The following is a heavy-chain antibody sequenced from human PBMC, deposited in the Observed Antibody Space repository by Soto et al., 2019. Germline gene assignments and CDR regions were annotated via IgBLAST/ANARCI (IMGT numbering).Heavy chain of an antibody. CDR1: GFTFSSYG. J-gene: IGHJ5*02. V-gene: IGHV3-33*01. Sequence: QVQLVESGGGVVQPGRSLRLSCAASGFTFSSYGMPWVRQAPGKGLEWVAVIWYDGSNKYYADSVKGRFTISRDNSKNTLYLQMNSLRAEDTAVYYCARDALAYYDGSGSYDWFDPWGQGALVTVSS. CDR3: ARDALAYYDGSGSYDWFDP. CDR2: IWYDGSNK. D-gene: IGHD3-10*01.